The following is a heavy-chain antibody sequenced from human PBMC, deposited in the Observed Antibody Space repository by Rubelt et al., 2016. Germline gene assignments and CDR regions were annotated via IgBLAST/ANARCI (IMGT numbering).Heavy chain of an antibody. CDR1: GGSISSCY. D-gene: IGHD3-22*01. CDR3: ARDFSHSSGYYGIDY. Sequence: LTCTVSGGSISSCYWSWIRQPPGKGLEWIGYIYYSGSTNYNPSLKSRVTISVDTSKNQFSLKLSSVTAADTAVYYCARDFSHSSGYYGIDYWGQGTLVTVSS. J-gene: IGHJ4*02. CDR2: IYYSGST. V-gene: IGHV4-59*12.